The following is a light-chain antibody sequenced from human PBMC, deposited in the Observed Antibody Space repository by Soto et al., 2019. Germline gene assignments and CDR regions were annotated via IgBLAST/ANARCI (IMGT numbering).Light chain of an antibody. CDR2: GAS. CDR3: QQYGSSPPYT. V-gene: IGKV3-20*01. Sequence: EVVLTQSPGTLSLSPGERATLSCTASQSVSSSYLAWYQQKPGQAPRLLIYGASSRATGISDRFSGSGSGTDFTLTINRLEPEDFAVYYCQQYGSSPPYTFGQGTKLEIK. J-gene: IGKJ2*01. CDR1: QSVSSSY.